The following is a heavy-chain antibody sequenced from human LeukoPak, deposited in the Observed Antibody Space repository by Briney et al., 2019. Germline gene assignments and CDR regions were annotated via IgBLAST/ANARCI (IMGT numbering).Heavy chain of an antibody. CDR3: ARRHYVWGRDRFDP. J-gene: IGHJ5*02. V-gene: IGHV4-4*02. D-gene: IGHD3-16*01. Sequence: SETLSLTCAVSGGSISSSNWWSWVRQSPGKGLEWIGYIYYSGSTNYNPSLKSRVTISVDTSKNQFSLKLSSVTAADTAVYYCARRHYVWGRDRFDPWGQGTLVTVSS. CDR1: GGSISSSNW. CDR2: IYYSGST.